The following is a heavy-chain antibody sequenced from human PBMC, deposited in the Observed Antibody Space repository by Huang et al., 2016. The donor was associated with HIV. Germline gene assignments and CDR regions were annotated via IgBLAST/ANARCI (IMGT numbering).Heavy chain of an antibody. D-gene: IGHD6-13*01. V-gene: IGHV1-18*01. Sequence: QVQLLQSGAEVKKPGASVKVSCKASGYTFTSYGISWGRQAPGQGLEWMGWITAYNGDTNYAQKFQGRLTMTTDISTSTAYMELRSLRSDDTAMYYCAREGIAGDSDWGQGTLVTVSS. CDR1: GYTFTSYG. J-gene: IGHJ4*02. CDR3: AREGIAGDSD. CDR2: ITAYNGDT.